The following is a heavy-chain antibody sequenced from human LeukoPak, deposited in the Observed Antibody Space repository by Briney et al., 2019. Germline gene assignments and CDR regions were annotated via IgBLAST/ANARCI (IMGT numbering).Heavy chain of an antibody. Sequence: SGGSLRLSCAASGFTFSSYAMSWVRQAPGKGLEWVSAISGSGGSTYYADSVKGRFTISRDNSKNTLYLQMNSLRAEDTAVYYCAKGVEDGYNFYYYYYGMDVWGQGTTVTVSS. CDR3: AKGVEDGYNFYYYYYGMDV. V-gene: IGHV3-23*01. J-gene: IGHJ6*02. CDR2: ISGSGGST. CDR1: GFTFSSYA. D-gene: IGHD5-24*01.